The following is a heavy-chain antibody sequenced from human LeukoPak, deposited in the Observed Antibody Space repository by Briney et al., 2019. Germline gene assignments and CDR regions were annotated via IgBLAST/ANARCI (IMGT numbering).Heavy chain of an antibody. CDR2: ISQSGDGT. V-gene: IGHV3-64*01. CDR1: GFTFKNYA. CDR3: ARAVLAHYYFDY. J-gene: IGHJ4*02. D-gene: IGHD2/OR15-2a*01. Sequence: GGSLRLSCAASGFTFKNYAMHWVRQAPGKGLEYVSAISQSGDGTYYANSAQDRFTISRDNSKNTLFLQMGSLTTENVAVYYCARAVLAHYYFDYWGQGTLVTVSS.